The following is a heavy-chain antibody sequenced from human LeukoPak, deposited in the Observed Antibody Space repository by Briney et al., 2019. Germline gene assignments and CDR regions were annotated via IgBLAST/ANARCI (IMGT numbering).Heavy chain of an antibody. CDR2: IRSKAYGGTT. Sequence: GGSLRLSCTASGFTFGDYAMSWVRQAPGKGLEWVGFIRSKAYGGTTEYAASVKGRFTISRDDSKSIAYLQMNSLKTEDTAVYYCTREAILPGIAVAGMSFYFDYWGQGTLVTVSS. CDR1: GFTFGDYA. J-gene: IGHJ4*02. V-gene: IGHV3-49*04. CDR3: TREAILPGIAVAGMSFYFDY. D-gene: IGHD6-19*01.